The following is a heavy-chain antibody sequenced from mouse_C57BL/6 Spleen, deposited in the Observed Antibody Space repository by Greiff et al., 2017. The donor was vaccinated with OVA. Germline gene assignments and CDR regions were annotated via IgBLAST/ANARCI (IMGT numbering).Heavy chain of an antibody. V-gene: IGHV5-17*01. J-gene: IGHJ4*01. CDR2: ISSGSSTI. CDR1: GFTFSDYG. CDR3: ARAGDGYYHYAMDY. Sequence: EVQRVESGGGLVKPGGSLKLSCAASGFTFSDYGMHWVRQAPEKGLEWVAYISSGSSTIYYADTVKGRFTISRDNAKNTLFLQMTSLRSEDTAMYYCARAGDGYYHYAMDYWGQGTSVTVSS. D-gene: IGHD2-3*01.